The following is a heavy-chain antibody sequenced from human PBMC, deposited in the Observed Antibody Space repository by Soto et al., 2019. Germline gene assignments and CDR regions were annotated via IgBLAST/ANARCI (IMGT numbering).Heavy chain of an antibody. CDR2: IIPIFGTA. J-gene: IGHJ5*02. CDR1: GGTFSSYA. D-gene: IGHD2-2*01. CDR3: ARYPDIVVVPAAMAQGWFDP. Sequence: ASVTLSCTASGGTFSSYAISWVRQAPGQGLEWMGGIIPIFGTANYAQKFQGRVTITADKSTSTVYMELSSLRSEDTAVYYCARYPDIVVVPAAMAQGWFDPWGQGTLVTVSS. V-gene: IGHV1-69*06.